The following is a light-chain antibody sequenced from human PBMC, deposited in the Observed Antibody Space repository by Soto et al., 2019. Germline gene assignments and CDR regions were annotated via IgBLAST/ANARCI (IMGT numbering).Light chain of an antibody. CDR2: DAS. V-gene: IGKV3-15*01. J-gene: IGKJ1*01. CDR3: QQYNNWPPWT. CDR1: QSVSSN. Sequence: EIVMTQSPATLSVSPGERATLSCSASQSVSSNLAWYQQKPGQAPRLLIYDASTRATGIPARFSGSGSGTEFILTISSLQSEDFAVYYCQQYNNWPPWTFGQGTKVEIK.